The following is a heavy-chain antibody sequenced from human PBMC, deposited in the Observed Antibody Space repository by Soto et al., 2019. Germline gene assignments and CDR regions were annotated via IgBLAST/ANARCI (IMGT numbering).Heavy chain of an antibody. CDR3: ARVRHTAPFYYYGMDV. CDR2: IYYSGST. CDR1: GGSISSGDYY. V-gene: IGHV4-30-4*01. Sequence: ASETLSLTCTVSGGSISSGDYYWSWIRQPPGKGLEWIGYIYYSGSTYYNPSLKSRVTISVDTSKNQFSLKLSSVTAADTAVYYCARVRHTAPFYYYGMDVWGQGTTVTAP. J-gene: IGHJ6*02. D-gene: IGHD5-18*01.